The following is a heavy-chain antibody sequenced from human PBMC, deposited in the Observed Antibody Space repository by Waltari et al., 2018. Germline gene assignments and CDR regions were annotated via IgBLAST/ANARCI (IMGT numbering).Heavy chain of an antibody. V-gene: IGHV3-74*01. CDR3: GRARVQGVKYFDY. CDR1: GLPFSTYW. CDR2: IDSDGSST. D-gene: IGHD3-10*01. Sequence: DVQLVESGGGLVQPGGSLGVPGPASGLPFSTYWMHWVRHGPGTGLMWVSRIDSDGSSTSYEDSVRGRFTISRDNAKNTLYLQMNSVRDEDTAVYYCGRARVQGVKYFDYWGRGTLVTVSS. J-gene: IGHJ4*02.